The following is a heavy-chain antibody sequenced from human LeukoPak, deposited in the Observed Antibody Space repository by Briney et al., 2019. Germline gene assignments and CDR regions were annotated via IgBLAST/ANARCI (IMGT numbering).Heavy chain of an antibody. V-gene: IGHV5-51*01. D-gene: IGHD6-19*01. Sequence: GESLKISCKGSGYSFTSNWIGWVRQVPGKGLEWMGIIYPGDSDTRYSPSFQGQVTISADKSISTAYLQWSSLKASDTALYYCARLARKYSSGWTPFDYWGQGTLVTVSS. CDR1: GYSFTSNW. CDR2: IYPGDSDT. CDR3: ARLARKYSSGWTPFDY. J-gene: IGHJ4*02.